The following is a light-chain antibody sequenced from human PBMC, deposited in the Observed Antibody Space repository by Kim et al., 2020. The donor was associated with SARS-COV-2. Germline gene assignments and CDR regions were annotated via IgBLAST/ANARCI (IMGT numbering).Light chain of an antibody. J-gene: IGKJ2*01. CDR2: DAS. V-gene: IGKV1-5*01. Sequence: SATVGDIVTITCRAILSISSWLAWYQQTPGKAPKLLIYDASSLESGVPSRFSVSGSGTEFTLTISSLQPDDFATYYCQQYNSYPYTFGQGTKLEI. CDR3: QQYNSYPYT. CDR1: LSISSW.